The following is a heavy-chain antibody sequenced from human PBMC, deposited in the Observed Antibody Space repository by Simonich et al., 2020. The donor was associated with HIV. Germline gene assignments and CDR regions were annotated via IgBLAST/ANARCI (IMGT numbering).Heavy chain of an antibody. CDR3: ARVMQQQLDRYYYYGMDV. D-gene: IGHD6-13*01. CDR2: INHSGST. Sequence: QVQLQESGPGLVKPSETLSLTCAVYCGAFSGYYWSWIRQPPGKGLDWIGEINHSGSTNYNPSIKSRVTISVDTSKNQFSLKLSSVTAADTALYYFARVMQQQLDRYYYYGMDVWGQGTTVTVSS. V-gene: IGHV4-34*10. J-gene: IGHJ6*02. CDR1: CGAFSGYY.